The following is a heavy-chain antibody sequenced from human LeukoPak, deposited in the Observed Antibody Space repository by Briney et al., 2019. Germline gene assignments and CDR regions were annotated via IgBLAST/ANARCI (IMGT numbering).Heavy chain of an antibody. CDR3: ARMYSSGWPFDY. Sequence: ASVKVSCKASGGTFSSYAISWVRQAPGQGLEWMGGIIPIFGIANYAQKFQGRVTITTDESTSTAYMELSSLRSEDTAVYYCARMYSSGWPFDYWGQGTLVTVSS. J-gene: IGHJ4*02. D-gene: IGHD6-19*01. CDR1: GGTFSSYA. CDR2: IIPIFGIA. V-gene: IGHV1-69*05.